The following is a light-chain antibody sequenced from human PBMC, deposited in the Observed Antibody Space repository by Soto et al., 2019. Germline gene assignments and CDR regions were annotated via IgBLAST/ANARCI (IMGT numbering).Light chain of an antibody. CDR3: QQYHNLWT. Sequence: EIVMTQSPATLSVSPGERATLSCRASQSVSSNLAWYQQKPGQAPRLLIYGALTRATGVPARFTGSGSGTEFTLTITSLQSEDFALYYCQQYHNLWTFGQGTKVDIK. V-gene: IGKV3-15*01. CDR2: GAL. CDR1: QSVSSN. J-gene: IGKJ1*01.